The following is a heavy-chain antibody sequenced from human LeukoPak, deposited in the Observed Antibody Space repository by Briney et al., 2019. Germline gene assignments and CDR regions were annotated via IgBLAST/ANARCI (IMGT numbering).Heavy chain of an antibody. CDR3: AKDPXXXRSSGCHGIDY. Sequence: GGSLRLSCAASGFTFSSYGMHWVRQAPGKGLEWVAVISYDGSNTYYADSVKGRFTISRDNSKNTLYLQMNSLRAEDTALYYCAKDPXXXRSSGCHGIDYWGQGTLVTV. V-gene: IGHV3-30*18. D-gene: IGHD6-19*01. CDR2: ISYDGSNT. J-gene: IGHJ4*02. CDR1: GFTFSSYG.